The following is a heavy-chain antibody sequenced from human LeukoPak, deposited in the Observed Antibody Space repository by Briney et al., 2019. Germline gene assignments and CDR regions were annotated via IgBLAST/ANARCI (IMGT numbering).Heavy chain of an antibody. CDR3: ARVQGDGYKFGRGHAFDI. V-gene: IGHV1-69*04. CDR1: GGTFSSYA. CDR2: IIPILGIA. D-gene: IGHD5-24*01. J-gene: IGHJ3*02. Sequence: ASVKVSCKASGGTFSSYAISWVRQAPGQGLEWMGRIIPILGIANYAQKFQGRVTITADKSTSTAYMELSSLRSEDTAVYYCARVQGDGYKFGRGHAFDIWGQGTMVTVSS.